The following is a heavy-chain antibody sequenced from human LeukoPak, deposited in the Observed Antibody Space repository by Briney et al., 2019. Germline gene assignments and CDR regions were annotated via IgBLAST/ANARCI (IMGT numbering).Heavy chain of an antibody. Sequence: PSETLSLTCTVSGGSISSYYWSWIRQPPGKGLEWIGEINHSGSTNYNPSLKSRVTISVGTSKNQFSLKLSSVTAADTAVYYCARNAGDSSSWRYYFDYWGQGTLVTVSS. J-gene: IGHJ4*02. CDR3: ARNAGDSSSWRYYFDY. CDR2: INHSGST. CDR1: GGSISSYY. D-gene: IGHD6-13*01. V-gene: IGHV4-34*01.